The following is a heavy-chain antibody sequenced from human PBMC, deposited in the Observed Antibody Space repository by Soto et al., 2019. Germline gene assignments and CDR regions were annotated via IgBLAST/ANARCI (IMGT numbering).Heavy chain of an antibody. CDR1: GFTFSNAW. D-gene: IGHD6-19*01. J-gene: IGHJ1*01. Sequence: GGSLRLSCAASGFTFSNAWMNWVRQAPGKGLEWVGRIKSKTDGGTTDYAAPVKGRFTISRDDSKNTLYLQMNSLKTEDTAVYYCTTWASGLAVAAPIQVQHWGQGTLVTVSS. CDR2: IKSKTDGGTT. CDR3: TTWASGLAVAAPIQVQH. V-gene: IGHV3-15*07.